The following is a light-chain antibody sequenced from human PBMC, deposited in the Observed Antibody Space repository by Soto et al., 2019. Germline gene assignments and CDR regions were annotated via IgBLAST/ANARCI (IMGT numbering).Light chain of an antibody. CDR3: QSYDSCLSVV. Sequence: QSVLTQPPSVSGAPGQRVTISCTGSSSNIGAGYDVHWYQQLPGTAPKLLIYGNSNRPSGVPDRFSGSKSCTSASLAITGLQAEDEADYYCQSYDSCLSVVFGGGTKLTVL. J-gene: IGLJ2*01. CDR2: GNS. V-gene: IGLV1-40*01. CDR1: SSNIGAGYD.